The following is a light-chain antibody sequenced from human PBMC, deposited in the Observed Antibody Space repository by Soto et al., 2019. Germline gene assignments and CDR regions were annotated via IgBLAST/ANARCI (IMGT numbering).Light chain of an antibody. Sequence: DIQMTQSPSSLSASVGDRVSITCRASQDIANFLAWYQHKPGKVPTLLIYAASTLQSGVPSRFSGSASGTDFTLTVSSLQPEEVASYYCQKYNSPPRTFGQGTKVEV. CDR3: QKYNSPPRT. J-gene: IGKJ1*01. V-gene: IGKV1-27*01. CDR2: AAS. CDR1: QDIANF.